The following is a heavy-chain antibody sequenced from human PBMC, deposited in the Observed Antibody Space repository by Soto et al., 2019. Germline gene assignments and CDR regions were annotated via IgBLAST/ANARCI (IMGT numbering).Heavy chain of an antibody. V-gene: IGHV3-23*01. Sequence: GGSLRLSCAASGFTFSSYAMSWVRQAPGKGLEWVSAISGSGGSTYYADSVKGRFTISRDNSKNTLYLQMNSLRAEDTAVYYCAKKPIMTTVTTGDFDYWGQGTLVTVSS. CDR1: GFTFSSYA. J-gene: IGHJ4*02. D-gene: IGHD4-17*01. CDR3: AKKPIMTTVTTGDFDY. CDR2: ISGSGGST.